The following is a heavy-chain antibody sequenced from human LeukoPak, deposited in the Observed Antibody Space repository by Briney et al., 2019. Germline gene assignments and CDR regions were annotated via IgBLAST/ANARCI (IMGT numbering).Heavy chain of an antibody. V-gene: IGHV3-21*01. D-gene: IGHD3-10*02. CDR1: GFTFSSYS. CDR2: ISSSSSYI. J-gene: IGHJ6*04. CDR3: AELGITMIGGV. Sequence: GGSLRLSCAASGFTFSSYSMNWVRRAPGKRLEWVSSISSSSSYIYYADSVKGRFTISRDNAKNSLYLQMNSLRAEDTAVYYCAELGITMIGGVWGKGTTVTISS.